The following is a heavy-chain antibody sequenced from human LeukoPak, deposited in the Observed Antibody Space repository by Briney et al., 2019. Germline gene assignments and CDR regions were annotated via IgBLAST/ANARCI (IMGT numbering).Heavy chain of an antibody. CDR1: GFTFTSSA. CDR3: AADMGGLRWRRGESFDY. J-gene: IGHJ4*02. D-gene: IGHD4-23*01. Sequence: ASVKVSCKASGFTFTSSAVQWVRQARGQRLEWIGWIAVGSGNTNYAQKFQERVTITRDMSTSTAYMELSSLRSEDTAVYYCAADMGGLRWRRGESFDYWGQGTLVTVSS. V-gene: IGHV1-58*01. CDR2: IAVGSGNT.